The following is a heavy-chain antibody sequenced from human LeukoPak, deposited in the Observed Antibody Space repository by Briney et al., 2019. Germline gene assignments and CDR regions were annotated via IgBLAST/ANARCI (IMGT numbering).Heavy chain of an antibody. D-gene: IGHD5-18*01. Sequence: SETLSLTCTVSGGSISSSSYYWGWIRQPPGKGLEWIGEINHSGSTNYNPSLKSRVTISVDTSKNQFSLKLSSVTAADTAVYYCARDLWGPDSYGPVSDAFDIWGQGTMVTVSS. J-gene: IGHJ3*02. CDR2: INHSGST. CDR1: GGSISSSSYY. CDR3: ARDLWGPDSYGPVSDAFDI. V-gene: IGHV4-39*07.